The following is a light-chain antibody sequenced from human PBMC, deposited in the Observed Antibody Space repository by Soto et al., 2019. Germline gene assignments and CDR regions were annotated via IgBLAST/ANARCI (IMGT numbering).Light chain of an antibody. V-gene: IGLV2-14*03. Sequence: QSALTQPASVSGSXXXXXXISCTGTSSDIGTYNYVSWYQQHPGQAPKLMIYDVSNRTSGVSDRFSGSKSGNTASLTTSGLQAEGEAAYYCYSCSRRSSTRYVFGTGTKLTVL. J-gene: IGLJ1*01. CDR3: YSCSRRSSTRYV. CDR2: DVS. CDR1: SSDIGTYNY.